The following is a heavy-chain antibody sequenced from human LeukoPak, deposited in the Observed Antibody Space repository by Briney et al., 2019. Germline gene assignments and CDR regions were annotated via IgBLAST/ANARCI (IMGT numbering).Heavy chain of an antibody. CDR3: ARDRGLLDSSGWYDY. Sequence: PGGSLRLSCAASGFTFSTYEMNWVRQAPGKGLEGVSYISSSGTSIYYADSVKGRFTIYRDNAQNSLYLQMNSLRAEVTAVYYCARDRGLLDSSGWYDYWGHGTLLTVSS. CDR2: ISSSGTSI. J-gene: IGHJ5*01. V-gene: IGHV3-48*03. D-gene: IGHD6-19*01. CDR1: GFTFSTYE.